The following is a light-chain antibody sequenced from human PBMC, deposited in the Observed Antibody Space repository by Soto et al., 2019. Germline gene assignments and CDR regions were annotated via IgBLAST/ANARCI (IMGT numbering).Light chain of an antibody. CDR3: RQRSNWPFT. CDR1: QSVSTY. Sequence: EIVLTQSPAILSLSPGERATLSCRASQSVSTYLAWYQQKPGQAPRLLIYYTSNRASGVPARFSGSGSGPDFTLTISSLEPEDFAVYYCRQRSNWPFTFGPWAKVDIK. V-gene: IGKV3-11*01. CDR2: YTS. J-gene: IGKJ3*01.